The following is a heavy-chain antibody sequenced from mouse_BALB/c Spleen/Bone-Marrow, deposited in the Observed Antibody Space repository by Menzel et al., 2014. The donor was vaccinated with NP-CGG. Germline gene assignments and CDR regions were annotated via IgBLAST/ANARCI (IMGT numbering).Heavy chain of an antibody. V-gene: IGHV5-17*02. Sequence: EVQLVESGGSLVQPGGSRKLSCAASGFTFSSFGMHWVRQAPEKGLEWVAYISSGSSTICYADTVKGRFTISRDNPKNTLFLQMTSLRSEDTAMYYCARSNWIYYFDYWGQGTTLTVSS. J-gene: IGHJ2*01. D-gene: IGHD4-1*01. CDR2: ISSGSSTI. CDR1: GFTFSSFG. CDR3: ARSNWIYYFDY.